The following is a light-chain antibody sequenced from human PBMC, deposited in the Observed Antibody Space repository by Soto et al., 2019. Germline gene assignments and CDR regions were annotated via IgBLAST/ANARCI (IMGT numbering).Light chain of an antibody. CDR2: DAS. Sequence: IEMTQTPPTLSASLEERVTITFRASQSISSWLAWYRQKPGKAPKLLIYDASSLESGVPSRFSGSGSGTEFSVAISCLQPHDFATSYCQQYNSYWAFGQGTKVDIK. CDR1: QSISSW. J-gene: IGKJ1*01. V-gene: IGKV1-5*01. CDR3: QQYNSYWA.